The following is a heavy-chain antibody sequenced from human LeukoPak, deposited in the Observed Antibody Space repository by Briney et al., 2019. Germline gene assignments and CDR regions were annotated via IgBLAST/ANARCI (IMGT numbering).Heavy chain of an antibody. D-gene: IGHD6-19*01. V-gene: IGHV1-2*04. Sequence: ASVKVSCNASGYTFTAYYIHWVRQAPGQGLEWMGWISPNSGGTDYAQKFQDWVTMTSDTSISTAYMELSRLRSDDTAVYYCARDLGHRSGWHFDYWGQGTLVTVSS. CDR2: ISPNSGGT. J-gene: IGHJ4*02. CDR1: GYTFTAYY. CDR3: ARDLGHRSGWHFDY.